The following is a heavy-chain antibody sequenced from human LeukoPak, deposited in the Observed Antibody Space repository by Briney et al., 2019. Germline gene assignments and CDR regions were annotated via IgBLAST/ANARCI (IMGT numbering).Heavy chain of an antibody. J-gene: IGHJ4*02. CDR1: GFTFSSYA. V-gene: IGHV3-30*01. CDR3: ARDTKTYDFDY. CDR2: ISYDGSNK. D-gene: IGHD5-12*01. Sequence: GGSLRLSCAASGFTFSSYAMHWVRQAPGKGLEWVAVISYDGSNKYYADSVKGRFTISGDNSKNTLYLQMNSLRAEDTAVYYCARDTKTYDFDYWGQGTLVTVSS.